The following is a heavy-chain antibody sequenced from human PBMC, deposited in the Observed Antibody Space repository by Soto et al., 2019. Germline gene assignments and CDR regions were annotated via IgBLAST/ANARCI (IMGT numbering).Heavy chain of an antibody. V-gene: IGHV3-23*01. CDR3: AKDTSSNRHTNHYYYYYGMDV. CDR2: ISGSGGST. J-gene: IGHJ6*02. Sequence: LRLSCAASGFTFSSYAMSWVRQAPGKGLEWVSAISGSGGSTYYADSVKGRFTISRDNSKNTLYLQMNSLRAEDTAVYYCAKDTSSNRHTNHYYYYYGMDVWGQGTTVTVSS. CDR1: GFTFSSYA. D-gene: IGHD2-2*01.